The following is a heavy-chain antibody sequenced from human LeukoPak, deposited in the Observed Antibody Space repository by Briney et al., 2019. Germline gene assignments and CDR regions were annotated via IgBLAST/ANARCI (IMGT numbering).Heavy chain of an antibody. CDR3: ARDRGSGWYNGMDV. J-gene: IGHJ6*02. Sequence: GGSLRLSCAASGLTVSSNYMSWVRQAPGKGLEWVSVIYSGGSTYYADSVKGRFTTSRDNSKNTLYLQMNSLRAEDTAVYYCARDRGSGWYNGMDVWGQGTTVTVSS. D-gene: IGHD6-19*01. CDR1: GLTVSSNY. V-gene: IGHV3-66*01. CDR2: IYSGGST.